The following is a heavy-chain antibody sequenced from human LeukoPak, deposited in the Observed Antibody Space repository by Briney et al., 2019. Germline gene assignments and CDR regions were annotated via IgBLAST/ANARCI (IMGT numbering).Heavy chain of an antibody. Sequence: PGGSLRLSCAASGLTSRIYSMNWVRQAPGKGLEWVSSISSSSRYIYYADSVKGRFTISRDNAKNSLYLQMNSLRAEDTAVYYCARLFLYAVTGTGRIDWYFDLWGRGTLVTVSP. CDR2: ISSSSRYI. J-gene: IGHJ2*01. CDR3: ARLFLYAVTGTGRIDWYFDL. V-gene: IGHV3-21*01. CDR1: GLTSRIYS. D-gene: IGHD6-19*01.